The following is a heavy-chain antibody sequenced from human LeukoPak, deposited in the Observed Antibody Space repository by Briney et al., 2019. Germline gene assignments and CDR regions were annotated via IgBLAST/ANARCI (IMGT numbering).Heavy chain of an antibody. CDR2: IYSGADT. J-gene: IGHJ4*02. V-gene: IGHV3-53*01. D-gene: IGHD1-26*01. CDR3: ASGAL. CDR1: EFNVSTNY. Sequence: GGSLRLSCAASEFNVSTNYVSWVRQAPGKGLEWVSMIYSGADTYYADSVRGRFTISSDNSKNTLYLQMNSLRVEDTAVYYCASGALWGQGSLVTVSS.